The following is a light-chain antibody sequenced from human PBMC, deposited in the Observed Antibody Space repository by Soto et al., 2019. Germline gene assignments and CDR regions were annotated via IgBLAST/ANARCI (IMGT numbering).Light chain of an antibody. V-gene: IGKV3-11*01. CDR2: QAS. CDR3: HQRQSSPRT. J-gene: IGKJ1*01. Sequence: EVMMTLSPGNRAALPGGRITLTSRANRYSSTRLAWYQHRPGQAPRLLIYQASSRAAGIPARFSASGSGTDFTLTISGLQPEDFALYYCHQRQSSPRTFGEGTKVDIK. CDR1: RYSSTR.